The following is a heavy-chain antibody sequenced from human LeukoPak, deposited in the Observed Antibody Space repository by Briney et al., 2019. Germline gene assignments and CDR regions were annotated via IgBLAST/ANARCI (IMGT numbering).Heavy chain of an antibody. J-gene: IGHJ4*02. CDR1: GGSFSGYY. CDR2: INHSGST. Sequence: SETLSLTCAVYGGSFSGYYWSWIRQPPGKGLEWIGEINHSGSTNYNPSLKSRVTISVDTSKNQFSLKLSSVTAADTAVYYCARARLSGSYSPANFDYWGQGTLVTVSP. D-gene: IGHD3-10*01. CDR3: ARARLSGSYSPANFDY. V-gene: IGHV4-34*01.